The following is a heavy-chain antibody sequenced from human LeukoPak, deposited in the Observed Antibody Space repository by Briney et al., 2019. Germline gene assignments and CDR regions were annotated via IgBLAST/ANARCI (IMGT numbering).Heavy chain of an antibody. Sequence: SVKVSCKASGGTFSSYAISWVRQAPGQGLEWMGRIIPIFGTANYAQKFQGRVTLTTDESTSTAYMELSSLRSEDTAVYYCARDRGCSSTSCYRYYYYMDVWGKGTTVTVS. D-gene: IGHD2-2*01. CDR2: IIPIFGTA. CDR3: ARDRGCSSTSCYRYYYYMDV. V-gene: IGHV1-69*05. CDR1: GGTFSSYA. J-gene: IGHJ6*03.